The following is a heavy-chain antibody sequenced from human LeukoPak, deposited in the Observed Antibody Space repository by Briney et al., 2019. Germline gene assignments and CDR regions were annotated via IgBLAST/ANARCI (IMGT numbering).Heavy chain of an antibody. J-gene: IGHJ4*02. CDR3: ARDHCSGGSCYPDY. CDR1: GGSISSYY. CDR2: IYYSGST. V-gene: IGHV4-59*01. D-gene: IGHD2-15*01. Sequence: SETLSLTCTVSGGSISSYYWSWIRQPPGKGLEWIGYIYYSGSTDYNPSLKSRVTISVDTSKNQFSLKLSSVTAADTAVYYCARDHCSGGSCYPDYWGQGTLVTVSS.